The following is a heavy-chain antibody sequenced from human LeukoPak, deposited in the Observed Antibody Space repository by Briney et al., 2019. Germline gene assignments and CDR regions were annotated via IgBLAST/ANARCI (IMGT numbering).Heavy chain of an antibody. CDR1: GYSINNYW. V-gene: IGHV5-51*01. D-gene: IGHD2-15*01. CDR2: IYPADSDI. Sequence: GESLKISCQGSGYSINNYWIAWARQMPGKGLEWMGIIYPADSDIRYSPSFQGQVTISADKSISTAYLQWSSLKASDTAMYYCARQEYCSGGSCYTWFDPWGQGTLVTVSS. J-gene: IGHJ5*02. CDR3: ARQEYCSGGSCYTWFDP.